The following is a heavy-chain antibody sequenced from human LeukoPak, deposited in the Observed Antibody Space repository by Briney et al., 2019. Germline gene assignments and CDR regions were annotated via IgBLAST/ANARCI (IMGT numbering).Heavy chain of an antibody. CDR3: ARAVGATRYYFDY. J-gene: IGHJ4*02. Sequence: LESIGWISAYNGNTNYAQKLQGRVTMTTDTSTSTAYMELRSLRSDDTAVYYCARAVGATRYYFDYWGQGTLVTVSS. D-gene: IGHD1-26*01. V-gene: IGHV1-18*01. CDR2: ISAYNGNT.